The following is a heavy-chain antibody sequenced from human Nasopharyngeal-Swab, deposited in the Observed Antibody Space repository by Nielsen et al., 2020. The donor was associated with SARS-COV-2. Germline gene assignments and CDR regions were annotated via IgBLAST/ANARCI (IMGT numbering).Heavy chain of an antibody. V-gene: IGHV3-30*02. J-gene: IGHJ6*03. CDR1: GFTFGSYG. CDR2: IRYDGSNK. D-gene: IGHD6-13*01. Sequence: GESLKISCAASGFTFGSYGMHWVRQAPGKGLEWEAFIRYDGSNKYYADSVKGRFTISRDNSKNTLYLQMNSLRAEDTAVYYCAKDNRYSSSWYYYMDVWGKGTTVTVSS. CDR3: AKDNRYSSSWYYYMDV.